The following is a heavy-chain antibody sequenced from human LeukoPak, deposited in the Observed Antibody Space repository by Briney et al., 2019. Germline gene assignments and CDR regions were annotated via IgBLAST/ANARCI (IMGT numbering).Heavy chain of an antibody. CDR2: IYWNDDN. V-gene: IGHV2-5*01. D-gene: IGHD3-10*01. Sequence: SGPTLANPTQPLTLTYSFSGFSLSTSAVAVGWIRQPPVKALEWLALIYWNDDNRYRPSLQSRLTLTKDTSKNQVVLTMTNMDPVDTATYYCARSLWFGDLSHFDYWGQGTVVTVSS. CDR3: ARSLWFGDLSHFDY. J-gene: IGHJ4*02. CDR1: GFSLSTSAVA.